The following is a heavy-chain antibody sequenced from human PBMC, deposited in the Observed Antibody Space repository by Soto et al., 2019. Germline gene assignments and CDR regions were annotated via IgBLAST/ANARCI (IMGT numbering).Heavy chain of an antibody. V-gene: IGHV5-10-1*01. D-gene: IGHD3-9*01. CDR3: ARRTVYYDILTGYYPSWFDP. CDR1: GYSFTSYW. Sequence: GESLKISCKGSGYSFTSYWISWVRQMPGKGLEWMGRVDPSDSYTNYSPSFQGHVTISADKSISTAYLQWSSLKASDTAMHYCARRTVYYDILTGYYPSWFDPWGQGTLVTVSS. J-gene: IGHJ5*02. CDR2: VDPSDSYT.